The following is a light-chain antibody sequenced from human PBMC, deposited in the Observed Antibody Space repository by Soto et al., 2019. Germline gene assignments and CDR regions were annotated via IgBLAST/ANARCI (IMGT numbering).Light chain of an antibody. CDR1: SSHIGSNP. CDR3: AAWHDSLNGWV. V-gene: IGLV1-44*01. J-gene: IGLJ3*02. Sequence: QSVLTQPPSASGTPGQRVTISCSGSSSHIGSNPVNWYRQLPGTAPKLLIYSNNQRPSRVPDRFSGSKSGTSASLAISGLQSEDEADYYCAAWHDSLNGWVFGGGTKLTVL. CDR2: SNN.